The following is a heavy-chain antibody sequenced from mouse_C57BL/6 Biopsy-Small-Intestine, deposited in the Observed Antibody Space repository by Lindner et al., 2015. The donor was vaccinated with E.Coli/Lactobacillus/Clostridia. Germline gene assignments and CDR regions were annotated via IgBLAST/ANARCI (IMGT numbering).Heavy chain of an antibody. CDR3: ARDYPWFAY. V-gene: IGHV1-42*01. CDR2: INPSTGGT. D-gene: IGHD2-4*01. J-gene: IGHJ3*01. Sequence: VQLQESGPELVKPGASVKISCKASGYSFTDYYMNWVKQSPEKSLEWIGEINPSTGGTTYNQKFKAKATLTVDKSSSTAYMQLKSLTSEDSAVCYCARDYPWFAYWGQGTLVTVSA. CDR1: GYSFTDYY.